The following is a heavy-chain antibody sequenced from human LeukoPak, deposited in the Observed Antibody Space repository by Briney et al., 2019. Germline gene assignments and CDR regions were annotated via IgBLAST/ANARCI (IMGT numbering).Heavy chain of an antibody. V-gene: IGHV3-48*02. CDR1: EFTFSRYS. CDR2: ISSTSGTI. D-gene: IGHD2-21*02. CDR3: AISLLVVVTAVDRAFDY. J-gene: IGHJ4*02. Sequence: GGSLRLSCAASEFTFSRYSMNWVRQAPGKGLEWLSYISSTSGTIHYAHSVKGRFTVSRDNARNSLYLQMNSLRDDDTAVYYCAISLLVVVTAVDRAFDYWGQGTLVTVSS.